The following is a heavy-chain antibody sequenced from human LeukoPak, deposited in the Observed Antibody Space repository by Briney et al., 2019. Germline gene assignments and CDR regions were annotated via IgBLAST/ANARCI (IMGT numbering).Heavy chain of an antibody. CDR2: INHSGST. Sequence: SETLSLTCAVYGGSFSGYYWSWIRQPPGKGLEWIGEINHSGSTNYNPSLKSRVTISVDTSKNQFSLKLSSVTAADTAVYYCARESSGGTYNWFDPWGQGTLVTVSS. D-gene: IGHD2-8*02. CDR3: ARESSGGTYNWFDP. CDR1: GGSFSGYY. V-gene: IGHV4-34*01. J-gene: IGHJ5*02.